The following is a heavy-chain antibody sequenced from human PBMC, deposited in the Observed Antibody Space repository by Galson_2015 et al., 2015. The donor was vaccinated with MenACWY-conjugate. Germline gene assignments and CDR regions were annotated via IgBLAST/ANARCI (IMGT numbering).Heavy chain of an antibody. J-gene: IGHJ4*02. CDR2: IFPADSDT. D-gene: IGHD6-19*01. CDR1: GYRFSTNW. V-gene: IGHV5-51*01. Sequence: GAEVKKPGESLKISCKASGYRFSTNWIGWVRQMPGKDLEWMGIIFPADSDTRYSPSFQGQVTISADKSTSTAYLQWSSLRASDTAIYYCAMSTATGWYVRLDSWGQGTLVTVSS. CDR3: AMSTATGWYVRLDS.